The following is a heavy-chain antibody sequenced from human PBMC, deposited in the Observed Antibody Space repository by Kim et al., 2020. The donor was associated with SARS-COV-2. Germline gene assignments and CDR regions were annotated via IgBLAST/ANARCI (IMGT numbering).Heavy chain of an antibody. J-gene: IGHJ2*01. Sequence: GGSLRLSCAASGFTFADYAMHWVRQAPGKGLEWVSLIRCDVGSTYYADSAKGRVTFSSANSKTTLYLHMNSQSAKATAMYYCENEGSGWTGGSFDLCRRGKRVTVSS. CDR3: ENEGSGWTGGSFDL. V-gene: IGHV3-43D*03. D-gene: IGHD6-19*01. CDR1: GFTFADYA. CDR2: IRCDVGST.